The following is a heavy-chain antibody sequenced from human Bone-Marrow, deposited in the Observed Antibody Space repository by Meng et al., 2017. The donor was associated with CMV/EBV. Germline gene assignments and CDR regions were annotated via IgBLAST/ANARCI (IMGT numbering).Heavy chain of an antibody. CDR3: ARRLRGTGPKYFQH. D-gene: IGHD3/OR15-3a*01. CDR1: GGSFSGYY. CDR2: INHSGST. J-gene: IGHJ1*01. Sequence: QVQLLRWGAGLLKPSGTLSLACAVYGGSFSGYYWSWIRQPPGKGLEWIGEINHSGSTNYNPSLKSRVTISVDTSKNQFSLKLSSVTAADTAVYYCARRLRGTGPKYFQHWGQGTLVTVAS. V-gene: IGHV4-34*01.